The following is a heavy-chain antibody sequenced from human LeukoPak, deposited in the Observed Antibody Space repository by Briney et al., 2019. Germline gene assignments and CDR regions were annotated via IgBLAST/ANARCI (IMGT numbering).Heavy chain of an antibody. CDR3: AKGTLGSCSGGSCYPLDY. J-gene: IGHJ4*02. D-gene: IGHD2-15*01. Sequence: GGSLRLSCAASGFTFSSYAMSWVRQAPGKGLEWVSCITGDGEYTYHTDSVKGRFTISRDNSKNTLYVQMNSLRAEDTAVYYCAKGTLGSCSGGSCYPLDYWGQGTLVTVSS. CDR2: ITGDGEYT. CDR1: GFTFSSYA. V-gene: IGHV3-23*01.